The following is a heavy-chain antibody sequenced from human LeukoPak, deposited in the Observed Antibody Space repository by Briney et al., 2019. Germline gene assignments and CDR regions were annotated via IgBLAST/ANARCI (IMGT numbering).Heavy chain of an antibody. CDR1: GYSISSGYY. D-gene: IGHD5-18*01. CDR2: IYHSGST. CDR3: AREGVTPTDY. J-gene: IGHJ4*02. V-gene: IGHV4-38-2*02. Sequence: SETLSLTCTVSGYSISSGYYWGWIRQPPGKGLEWIGSIYHSGSTYYNPSLKSRVTISVDTSKNQFSLKLSSVTAADTAVYYCAREGVTPTDYWGQGTLVTVSS.